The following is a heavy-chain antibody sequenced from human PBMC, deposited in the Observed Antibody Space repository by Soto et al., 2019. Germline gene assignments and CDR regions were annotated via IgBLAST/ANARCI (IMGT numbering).Heavy chain of an antibody. CDR3: AKDTSAWDLETWLDP. V-gene: IGHV3-30*18. J-gene: IGHJ5*02. D-gene: IGHD1-26*01. Sequence: GGSLRLSCAASGFTFSIYGMHWVRQAPGKGLEWVAIISYDGSKRYYADSVKGRFTISRDNSKNTVYLQMNSLRAEDTAVYYCAKDTSAWDLETWLDPWGQGTLVTVSS. CDR1: GFTFSIYG. CDR2: ISYDGSKR.